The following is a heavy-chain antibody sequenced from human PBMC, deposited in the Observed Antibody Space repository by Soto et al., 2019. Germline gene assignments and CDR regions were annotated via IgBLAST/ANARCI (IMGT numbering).Heavy chain of an antibody. CDR3: AKNGWYSADV. Sequence: PSETLSLTCPVSGVSVSSDNWWTCFRQTPEKGLEWIGEIFHGQTTYYNPSLKRRATISVDKSKNQFSLTLTSVTAADTGVYYCAKNGWYSADVWGQGTMVTVSS. CDR2: IFHGQTT. D-gene: IGHD6-19*01. CDR1: GVSVSSDNW. V-gene: IGHV4-4*02. J-gene: IGHJ3*01.